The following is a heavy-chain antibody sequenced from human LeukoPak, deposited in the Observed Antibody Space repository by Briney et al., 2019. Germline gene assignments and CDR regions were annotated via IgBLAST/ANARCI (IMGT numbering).Heavy chain of an antibody. CDR3: ARTGALYSSSLGWFDP. J-gene: IGHJ5*02. CDR1: GFTFSGYS. D-gene: IGHD6-13*01. CDR2: ISSSSSYI. Sequence: PGGSLRLSCAASGFTFSGYSMNWVRQAPGKGLEWVSSISSSSSYIYYADSVKGRFTISRDNAKNSLYLQMNSLRAEDTAVYYCARTGALYSSSLGWFDPWGQGTLVTVSS. V-gene: IGHV3-21*01.